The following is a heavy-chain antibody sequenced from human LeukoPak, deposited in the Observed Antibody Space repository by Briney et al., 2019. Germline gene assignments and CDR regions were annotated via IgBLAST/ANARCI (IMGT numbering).Heavy chain of an antibody. CDR2: IYYSGST. D-gene: IGHD6-19*01. CDR3: ARQSSGWPYYYYGMDV. J-gene: IGHJ6*02. CDR1: GGSISSYY. Sequence: SETLSLTCTVSGGSISSYYWSWIRQPPGKGLEWIGYIYYSGSTNYNPSLKSRVTISVDTSKNQFSLKLSSVTAAGTAVYYCARQSSGWPYYYYGMDVWGQGTTVTVPS. V-gene: IGHV4-59*08.